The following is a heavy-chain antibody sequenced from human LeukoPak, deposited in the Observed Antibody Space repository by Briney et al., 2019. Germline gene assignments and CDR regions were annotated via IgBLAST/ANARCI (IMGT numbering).Heavy chain of an antibody. CDR2: ISGSSNHI. J-gene: IGHJ6*02. CDR1: GFTFNTYS. Sequence: PGGSLRLSCAASGFTFNTYSMNCVRHAPRKGLEWVSSISGSSNHIFYADSVKGRFTISRDSAKNSLFLQMNSLRAEDTAIYYCAREYYNSGSYVMDVWGQGTTVTVSS. CDR3: AREYYNSGSYVMDV. D-gene: IGHD3-10*01. V-gene: IGHV3-21*01.